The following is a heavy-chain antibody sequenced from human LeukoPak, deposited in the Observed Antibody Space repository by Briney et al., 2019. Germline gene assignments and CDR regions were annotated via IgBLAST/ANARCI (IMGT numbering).Heavy chain of an antibody. Sequence: GGSLSLSCAASGFTFKTYGMHWVRQAPGKGLEWVAFIRYDGSHKYYADSVEGRFTISIDTSKNTLYLQMNSLRAEDTAVYYCAAGYYPDYWGQGTLVTVSS. CDR3: AAGYYPDY. V-gene: IGHV3-30*02. CDR2: IRYDGSHK. D-gene: IGHD3-22*01. J-gene: IGHJ4*02. CDR1: GFTFKTYG.